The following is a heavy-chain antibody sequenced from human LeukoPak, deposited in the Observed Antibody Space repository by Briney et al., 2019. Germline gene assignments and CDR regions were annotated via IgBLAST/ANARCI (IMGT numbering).Heavy chain of an antibody. Sequence: SQTLSLTCAISGDSISSNSAAWNWIRQSPSRGLEWLGRTYYRSKWYNDYAVSLKSRITINPDTSKNQFSLQLNSVTPEDTAVYYCARDPMYNNRWWSGLDYWGQGTLVTVSS. CDR3: ARDPMYNNRWWSGLDY. CDR1: GDSISSNSAA. V-gene: IGHV6-1*01. J-gene: IGHJ4*02. D-gene: IGHD6-13*01. CDR2: TYYRSKWYN.